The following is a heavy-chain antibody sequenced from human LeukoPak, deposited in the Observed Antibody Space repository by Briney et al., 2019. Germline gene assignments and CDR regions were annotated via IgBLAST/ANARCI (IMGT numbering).Heavy chain of an antibody. J-gene: IGHJ4*02. V-gene: IGHV4-38-2*02. CDR2: IYHSGST. CDR3: ARDFGNDYVFSY. CDR1: GYSISSGYY. Sequence: SETLSLTCTVSGYSISSGYYWGWIRQPPGKGLEWIGSIYHSGSTYYNPSLKSRVTISVDTSKNQFSLKLSSVTAADTAVYYCARDFGNDYVFSYWGQGTLVTVSS. D-gene: IGHD3-16*01.